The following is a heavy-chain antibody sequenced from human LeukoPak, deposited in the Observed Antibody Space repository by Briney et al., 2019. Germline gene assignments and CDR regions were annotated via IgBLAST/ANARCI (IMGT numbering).Heavy chain of an antibody. D-gene: IGHD6-6*01. J-gene: IGHJ4*02. Sequence: PGGSLRLSCVVSGFTFSSHGMHWVRQAPGKGLEWVAVISDDSRDIYYADSVRGRFTISRDNSKNTVFLQMNSLRPDDTGVYYCAKEDYSRSFYFGHWGQGTLVTASS. CDR3: AKEDYSRSFYFGH. CDR1: GFTFSSHG. CDR2: ISDDSRDI. V-gene: IGHV3-30*18.